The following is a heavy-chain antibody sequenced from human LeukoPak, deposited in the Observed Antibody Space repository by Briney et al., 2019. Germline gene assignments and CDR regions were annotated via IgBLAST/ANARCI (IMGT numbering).Heavy chain of an antibody. J-gene: IGHJ4*02. Sequence: ASVKVSCKASRGTFSSYAISWVRQAPGQGLEWMGRIIPILGIANYAQKFQGRVTITADKSTSTAYMELSSLRSEDTAVYYCARQTTSYYFDYWGQGTLVTVSS. CDR1: RGTFSSYA. CDR3: ARQTTSYYFDY. V-gene: IGHV1-69*04. CDR2: IIPILGIA. D-gene: IGHD4-17*01.